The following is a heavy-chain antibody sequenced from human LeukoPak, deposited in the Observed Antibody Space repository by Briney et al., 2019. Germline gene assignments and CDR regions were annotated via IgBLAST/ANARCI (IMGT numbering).Heavy chain of an antibody. V-gene: IGHV4-59*01. Sequence: SETLSLTCTVSGGSISSYYWSWIRQPPGKGLEWIGYIYYSGSTNYNPSLKGRVTTSVDTSKNQFSLKLSSVTAADTAVYYCARYGSGSYYYYYGMDVWGKGTTVTVSS. D-gene: IGHD3-10*01. CDR2: IYYSGST. J-gene: IGHJ6*04. CDR1: GGSISSYY. CDR3: ARYGSGSYYYYYGMDV.